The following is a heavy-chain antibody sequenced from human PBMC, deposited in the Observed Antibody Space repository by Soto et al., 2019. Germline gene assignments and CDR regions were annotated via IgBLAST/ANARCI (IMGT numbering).Heavy chain of an antibody. J-gene: IGHJ4*02. D-gene: IGHD2-2*02. CDR2: INHSGSA. CDR1: GGSFSGYY. Sequence: SETLSLTCAVYGGSFSGYYWSWIRQPPGKGLEWIGEINHSGSANYNPSLKSRVTISVDTSKNQFSLKLSSVTAADTAAYYCASLYGYFDYWGQGTLVTVSS. CDR3: ASLYGYFDY. V-gene: IGHV4-34*01.